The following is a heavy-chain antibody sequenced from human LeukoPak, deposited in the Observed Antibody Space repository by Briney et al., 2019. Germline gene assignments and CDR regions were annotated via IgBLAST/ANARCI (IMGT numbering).Heavy chain of an antibody. V-gene: IGHV1-2*02. CDR2: INPNSGGT. CDR3: ARSSSSRDSDFDY. Sequence: ASVRVSCKASGYTFTAYYMHWVRQAPGQGLEWMGWINPNSGGTNYAQKFQGRVTMTRDTSISTVYMELSSFKSDDTAVYYCARSSSSRDSDFDYWGQGDLVTVSS. J-gene: IGHJ4*02. CDR1: GYTFTAYY. D-gene: IGHD6-19*01.